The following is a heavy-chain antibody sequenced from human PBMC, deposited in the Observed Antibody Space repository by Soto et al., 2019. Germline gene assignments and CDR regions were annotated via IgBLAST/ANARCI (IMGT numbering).Heavy chain of an antibody. CDR3: ARDSNNSISWWLDP. Sequence: QVQLVESGGGLVKPGGTLRLSCTGSGFTFSDYYMTWIRQAPGKGLEWVSYISYGSSYTKYADSVKGRFTISRDNSKNSLFLQMNTLRTEDTDIYYFARDSNNSISWWLDPWGRGALFTVSS. CDR2: ISYGSSYT. J-gene: IGHJ5*02. V-gene: IGHV3-11*06. CDR1: GFTFSDYY. D-gene: IGHD2-15*01.